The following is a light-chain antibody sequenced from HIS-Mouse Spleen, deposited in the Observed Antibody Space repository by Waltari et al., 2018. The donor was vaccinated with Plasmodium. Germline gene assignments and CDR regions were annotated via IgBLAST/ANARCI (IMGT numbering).Light chain of an antibody. J-gene: IGKJ3*01. CDR3: QQYNNWPFT. CDR1: QSVSSN. CDR2: GAS. Sequence: EIVMTQSPATLSVSPGERATLSCRARQSVSSNLAWYQQKPGQAPRLLIDGASTRATGIPARFSGSGSGTEFTLTISSLQSEDFAVYYCQQYNNWPFTFGPGTKVDIK. V-gene: IGKV3-15*01.